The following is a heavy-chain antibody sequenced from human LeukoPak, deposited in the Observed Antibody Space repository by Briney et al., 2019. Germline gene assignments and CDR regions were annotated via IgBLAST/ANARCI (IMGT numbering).Heavy chain of an antibody. D-gene: IGHD2-2*02. CDR1: GGSISSYY. Sequence: SETLSLTCTVSGGSISSYYWSWIRQPPGKGLEWIGYIYYSGSTNYNPSLKSRVTISVDTSKNQFSLKLSSVTAADTAVYYCARRQIRYCSSTSCYKDNWFDPWGQGTLVTVSS. J-gene: IGHJ5*02. CDR3: ARRQIRYCSSTSCYKDNWFDP. CDR2: IYYSGST. V-gene: IGHV4-59*08.